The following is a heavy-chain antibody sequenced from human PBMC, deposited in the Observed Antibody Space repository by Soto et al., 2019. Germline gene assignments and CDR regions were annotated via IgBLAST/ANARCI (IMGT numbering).Heavy chain of an antibody. CDR2: IIPILGIA. Sequence: QVQLVQSGAEVKKPGSSVKVSCKSSGGTFSSYTISWVRQAPGQGLEWMGRIIPILGIANYAQKFQGRVTITADKTTSTAYMELSRLRSEDTAVYYCARGGMLKNYYYYMDVWGKGTTVTVSS. CDR1: GGTFSSYT. J-gene: IGHJ6*03. D-gene: IGHD2-8*01. V-gene: IGHV1-69*02. CDR3: ARGGMLKNYYYYMDV.